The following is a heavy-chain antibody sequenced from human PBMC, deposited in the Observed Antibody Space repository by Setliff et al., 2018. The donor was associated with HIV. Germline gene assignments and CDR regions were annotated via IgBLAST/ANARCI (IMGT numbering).Heavy chain of an antibody. CDR2: IHHTGST. D-gene: IGHD3-10*01. CDR1: DDSVSTFY. Sequence: PSETLSLTCTVSDDSVSTFYWNWIRQLPGKGLEWIGFIHHTGSTVSNPSLKSRVTLSVDTSKNSFSLNLTSVTAADTAVYFCARARGPPLPVLDLWGQGTLVTVSS. CDR3: ARARGPPLPVLDL. J-gene: IGHJ5*02. V-gene: IGHV4-59*02.